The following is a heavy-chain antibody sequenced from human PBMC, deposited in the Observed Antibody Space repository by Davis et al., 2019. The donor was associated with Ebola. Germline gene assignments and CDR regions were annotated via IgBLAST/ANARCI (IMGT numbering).Heavy chain of an antibody. CDR3: ARDYYDTSGYLWYFDL. V-gene: IGHV4-34*01. CDR1: GGSFSGYY. J-gene: IGHJ2*01. CDR2: IYQSGTT. Sequence: SETLSLTCAVYGGSFSGYYWSWIRQSPGKGLEWIGEIYQSGTTNYNPSLKSRVTISIDKFKNQFSLKLSSVTAADTAVYYCARDYYDTSGYLWYFDLWGRGTLVTVSS. D-gene: IGHD3-22*01.